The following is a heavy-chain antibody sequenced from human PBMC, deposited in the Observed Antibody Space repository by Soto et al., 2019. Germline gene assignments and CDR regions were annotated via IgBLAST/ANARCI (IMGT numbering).Heavy chain of an antibody. D-gene: IGHD3-22*01. CDR3: ARGDSSGVIDY. CDR2: INYIGSS. J-gene: IGHJ4*02. Sequence: QVRLQESGPGLVQPSQTLSLTCTVSGGSIRNGDYYWNWIRQPPGKGLEWIGYINYIGSSSYFPSLKSRVTISVDTSKNQFSLRLRSVTAADTAVYFCARGDSSGVIDYWGQGTLVAVSS. CDR1: GGSIRNGDYY. V-gene: IGHV4-30-4*01.